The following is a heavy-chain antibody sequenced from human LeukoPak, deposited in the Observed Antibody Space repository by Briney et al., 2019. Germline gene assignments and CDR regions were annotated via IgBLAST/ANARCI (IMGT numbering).Heavy chain of an antibody. J-gene: IGHJ2*01. CDR3: ARVYYSRSYDYWYFDL. V-gene: IGHV3-30*02. Sequence: GGSLRLSCAASGFTFSSYGMHWVRQAPGKGLEWVAFIRYDGSNKYYADSVKGRFTISRDNSKNTLYLQMNSLRAEDTAVYYCARVYYSRSYDYWYFDLWGRGTLVTVSS. CDR2: IRYDGSNK. CDR1: GFTFSSYG. D-gene: IGHD6-13*01.